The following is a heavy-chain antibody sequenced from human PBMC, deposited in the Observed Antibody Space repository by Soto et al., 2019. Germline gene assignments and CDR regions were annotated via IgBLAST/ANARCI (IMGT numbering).Heavy chain of an antibody. CDR1: GGSISSGGYY. V-gene: IGHV4-31*03. Sequence: SETLSLTCTVSGGSISSGGYYWSWIRQHPGKGLEWIGYIYYSGSTYYSPSLKSRVTISVDTSKNQFSLKLSSVTAADTAVYYCARGKYSYGYLDYYYYGMDVWGQGTTVTVSS. CDR3: ARGKYSYGYLDYYYYGMDV. D-gene: IGHD5-18*01. CDR2: IYYSGST. J-gene: IGHJ6*02.